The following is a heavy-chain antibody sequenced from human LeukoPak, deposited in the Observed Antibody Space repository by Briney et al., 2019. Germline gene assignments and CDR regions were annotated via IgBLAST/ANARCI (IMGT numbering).Heavy chain of an antibody. J-gene: IGHJ4*02. Sequence: PGGSLRLSCAASGFTFSSYAMSWVRQAPGKGLEWVSAISGSGGSTYYADSVKGRFTISRDNSKNTLYPQMNSLRAEDTAVYYCAKCGGGSSGWPYFDYWGQGTLVTVSS. CDR3: AKCGGGSSGWPYFDY. D-gene: IGHD6-19*01. CDR1: GFTFSSYA. CDR2: ISGSGGST. V-gene: IGHV3-23*01.